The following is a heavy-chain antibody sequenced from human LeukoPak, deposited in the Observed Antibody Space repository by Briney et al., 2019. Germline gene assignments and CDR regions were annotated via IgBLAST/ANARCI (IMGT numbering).Heavy chain of an antibody. J-gene: IGHJ4*02. CDR3: ARDIAVAGFFDY. V-gene: IGHV3-21*01. CDR1: GFTFSSYS. Sequence: GGSLRLSCAASGFTFSSYSMNWVRQAPGKGLEWVSSISSSSSYIYYADSVKGRFTISRDNAKNSLYLQMNSLRAEDTAVYYCARDIAVAGFFDYWGQGTLVTVSS. CDR2: ISSSSSYI. D-gene: IGHD6-19*01.